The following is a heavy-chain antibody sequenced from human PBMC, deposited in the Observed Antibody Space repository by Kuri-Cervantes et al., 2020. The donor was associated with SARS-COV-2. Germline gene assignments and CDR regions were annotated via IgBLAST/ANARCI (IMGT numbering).Heavy chain of an antibody. V-gene: IGHV6-1*01. CDR3: ARAYGFLRYIYYMDV. CDR2: TYYRSKWYN. Sequence: LRLSCALSGASVSSNSAAWSWIRQSPSGGLEWLGRTYYRSKWYNDYAVSVKSRITINPDTSKNQFSLQLNSVTPEDTAVYYCARAYGFLRYIYYMDVWGRGTTVTVSS. J-gene: IGHJ6*03. CDR1: GASVSSNSAA. D-gene: IGHD4-17*01.